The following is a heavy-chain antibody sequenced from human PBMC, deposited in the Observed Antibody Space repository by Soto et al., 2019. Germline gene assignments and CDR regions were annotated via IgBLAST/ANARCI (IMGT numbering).Heavy chain of an antibody. CDR1: GGSISSGDYY. CDR3: ARDKRITIFGVVIERSWFDP. J-gene: IGHJ5*02. V-gene: IGHV4-30-4*02. Sequence: SETLSLTCTVSGGSISSGDYYWSWIRQPPGKGLEWIGYIYYSGSTYYNPSLKSRVTISVDTSKNQFSLKLSSVTAEDTAVYYCARDKRITIFGVVIERSWFDPWGQGTLVTVSS. CDR2: IYYSGST. D-gene: IGHD3-3*01.